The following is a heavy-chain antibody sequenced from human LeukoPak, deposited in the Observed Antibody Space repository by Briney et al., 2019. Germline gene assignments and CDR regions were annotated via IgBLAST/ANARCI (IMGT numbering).Heavy chain of an antibody. Sequence: GGSLRLSCAASGFTFSSYGMHWVRQAPGKGLEWVAFIRYDGNNKYYADSVKGRFTISRDNSKNTLYLQMNSLRVEDTAVYYCAKLTVDSPYYYYYMDVWGKGTTVTVSS. D-gene: IGHD5-12*01. CDR2: IRYDGNNK. V-gene: IGHV3-30*02. CDR3: AKLTVDSPYYYYYMDV. J-gene: IGHJ6*03. CDR1: GFTFSSYG.